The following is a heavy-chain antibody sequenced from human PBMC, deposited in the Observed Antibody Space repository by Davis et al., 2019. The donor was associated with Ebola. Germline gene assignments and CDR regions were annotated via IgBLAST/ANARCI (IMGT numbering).Heavy chain of an antibody. D-gene: IGHD6-13*01. J-gene: IGHJ4*02. CDR3: AKDNEGLYSSSWYDY. Sequence: PGGSLRLSCAASGFTFSNYWMIWVRQAPGKGLEWVSAISGSGGSTYYADSVKGRFTISRDNSKNTLYLQMNSLRAEDTAVYYCAKDNEGLYSSSWYDYWGQGTLVTVSS. V-gene: IGHV3-23*01. CDR1: GFTFSNYW. CDR2: ISGSGGST.